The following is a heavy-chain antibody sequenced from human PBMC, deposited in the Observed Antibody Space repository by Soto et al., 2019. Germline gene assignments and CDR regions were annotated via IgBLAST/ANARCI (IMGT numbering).Heavy chain of an antibody. CDR2: INPNSGGT. D-gene: IGHD3-22*01. Sequence: ASVKVSCKASGYTFTGYYMHWVRQAPGQGLEWMGWINPNSGGTNYAQKFQGWVTMTRDTSISTAYMELSRLRSDDTAVYYCARAEGHYYDSSGYYYWGQGTLVTVSS. CDR3: ARAEGHYYDSSGYYY. J-gene: IGHJ4*02. V-gene: IGHV1-2*04. CDR1: GYTFTGYY.